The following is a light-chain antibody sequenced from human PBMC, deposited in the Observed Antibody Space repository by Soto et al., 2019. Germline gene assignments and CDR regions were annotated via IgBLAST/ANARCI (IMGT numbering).Light chain of an antibody. CDR1: QDVGSK. V-gene: IGKV3-15*01. J-gene: IGKJ1*01. CDR2: GAT. Sequence: VMTQSPAALSVSPGESATLSCRASQDVGSKLAWYQQKPGQAPRLLIYGATTRATGIPARFSGSGSGTQFTLTISSLQSEDFAVYYCQQCNDSPPWTFGQGTKVEI. CDR3: QQCNDSPPWT.